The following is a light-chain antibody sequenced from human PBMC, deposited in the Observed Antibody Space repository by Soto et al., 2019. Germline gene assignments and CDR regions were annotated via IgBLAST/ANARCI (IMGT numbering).Light chain of an antibody. CDR3: CSYAGNSLWV. J-gene: IGLJ3*02. CDR2: DVS. V-gene: IGLV2-11*01. Sequence: QSALTQPRSVSGSPGQSVTISCTGTSSDVGGSNFVSWYQQHAGKAPKLVIYDVSKRPSGVPDRFSGSKSGNAASLTISGLQVEDEAEYYCCSYAGNSLWVFGGGTKLTVL. CDR1: SSDVGGSNF.